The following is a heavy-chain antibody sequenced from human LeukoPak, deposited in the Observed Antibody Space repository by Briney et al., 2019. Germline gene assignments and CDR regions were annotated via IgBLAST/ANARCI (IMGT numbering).Heavy chain of an antibody. Sequence: ASVKVSCKASGYTFTGYYMHWVRQAPGQGLEWMGWINPNSGGTNYAQKFQGRVTMTRDTSISTAYMELSRLRSEDTAVYYCARDRFTMVRGGVNYFDYWGQGTLVTVSS. CDR3: ARDRFTMVRGGVNYFDY. CDR2: INPNSGGT. CDR1: GYTFTGYY. D-gene: IGHD3-10*01. J-gene: IGHJ4*02. V-gene: IGHV1-2*02.